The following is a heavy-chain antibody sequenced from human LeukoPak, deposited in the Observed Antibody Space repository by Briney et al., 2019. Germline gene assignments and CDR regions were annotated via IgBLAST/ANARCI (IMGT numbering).Heavy chain of an antibody. V-gene: IGHV4-34*01. D-gene: IGHD3-10*01. J-gene: IGHJ6*02. CDR1: GGSFSGYY. CDR3: AKEDLRPFTRARGSMAV. Sequence: SETLSLTCALYGGSFSGYYWSWIRQPPGKGLEWIGEINHSGSTNYNPSLKSRVTISVNTSKNQFSLKLSSVTAADTAVYYCAKEDLRPFTRARGSMAVWAQGTTVTVSS. CDR2: INHSGST.